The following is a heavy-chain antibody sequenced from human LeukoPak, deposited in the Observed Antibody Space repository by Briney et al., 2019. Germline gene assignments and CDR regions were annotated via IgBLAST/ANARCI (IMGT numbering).Heavy chain of an antibody. CDR2: ISGSCGST. J-gene: IGHJ4*02. CDR3: AKDDTCYFDY. V-gene: IGHV3-23*01. CDR1: GFTFSSYD. D-gene: IGHD5-18*01. Sequence: PGGSLRLSCAASGFTFSSYDVSWVRRAPGKGREWVSAISGSCGSTYYADSVKGRFTISRDNSKNTLYLQMNSPRAEDTAVYYCAKDDTCYFDYWGQGTLVTVSS.